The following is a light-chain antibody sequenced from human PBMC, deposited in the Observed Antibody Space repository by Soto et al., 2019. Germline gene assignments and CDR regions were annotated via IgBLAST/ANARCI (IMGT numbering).Light chain of an antibody. J-gene: IGKJ1*01. CDR1: QSVISN. Sequence: IDSRHSPTSLPVSRRYRSTHCFSSSQSVISNLAWHQQKPGQAPRLLIYGASDRATGIPARFSGSGSGTEFTLTISSLESEDSAVYYCQQYSSWPPWTFGQGTKVDI. CDR2: GAS. CDR3: QQYSSWPPWT. V-gene: IGKV3-15*01.